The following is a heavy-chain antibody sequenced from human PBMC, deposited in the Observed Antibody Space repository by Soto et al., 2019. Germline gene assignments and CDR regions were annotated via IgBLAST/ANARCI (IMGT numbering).Heavy chain of an antibody. Sequence: QLQLQESGPGLLKPSETLSLTCTVSGGSITSSGYYWGWIRQPPGKGLEWIGNIHYTESTYYSPAHKSRVRISVDTSKNQFSLRLSSVTAADTAVYYCARQVFNYGSDHLDYWGQGTLVTVSS. CDR1: GGSITSSGYY. CDR2: IHYTEST. D-gene: IGHD3-10*01. J-gene: IGHJ4*02. CDR3: ARQVFNYGSDHLDY. V-gene: IGHV4-39*01.